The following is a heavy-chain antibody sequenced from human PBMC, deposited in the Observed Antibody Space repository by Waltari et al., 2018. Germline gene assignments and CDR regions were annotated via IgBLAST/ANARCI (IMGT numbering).Heavy chain of an antibody. V-gene: IGHV3-48*02. J-gene: IGHJ4*02. Sequence: EVELVESGGDLVQPGGSLRLSCAASGFSFSSYSMNWVRQAPGKGLEWISYMSRGCTPIHYADSVKGRFTISRDNDKNALYLQMNSLRDEDTAVYFCASLQTSGSLFEIWGQGTLGTVSS. CDR1: GFSFSSYS. D-gene: IGHD1-26*01. CDR3: ASLQTSGSLFEI. CDR2: MSRGCTPI.